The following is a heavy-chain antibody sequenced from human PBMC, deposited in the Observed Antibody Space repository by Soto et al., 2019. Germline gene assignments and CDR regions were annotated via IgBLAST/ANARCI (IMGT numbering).Heavy chain of an antibody. CDR1: GFTFSSYA. CDR3: AKDRGYCSSTSCQTIFDY. D-gene: IGHD2-2*01. Sequence: GGSLRLSCAASGFTFSSYAMSWVRQAPGKGLEWVSAISGSGGSTYYADSVKGRFTISRDNSKNTLYLQMNSLRAEDTAVYYCAKDRGYCSSTSCQTIFDYWGQGTLVTVSS. V-gene: IGHV3-23*01. J-gene: IGHJ4*02. CDR2: ISGSGGST.